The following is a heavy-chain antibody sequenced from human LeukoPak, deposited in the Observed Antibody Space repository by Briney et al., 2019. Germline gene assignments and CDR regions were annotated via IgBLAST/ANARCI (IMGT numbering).Heavy chain of an antibody. D-gene: IGHD5-18*01. V-gene: IGHV3-23*01. J-gene: IGHJ4*02. CDR2: ISGSGGGT. Sequence: PGGSLRLSCAASGFTFSSYAMTWVRRAPGKGLEWVSAISGSGGGTYYPDSVKGRFTISRDNSKNTLYLQMNSLRAEDTAVYYCAKIGGDSYGLYYFDYWGQGTLVTVSS. CDR3: AKIGGDSYGLYYFDY. CDR1: GFTFSSYA.